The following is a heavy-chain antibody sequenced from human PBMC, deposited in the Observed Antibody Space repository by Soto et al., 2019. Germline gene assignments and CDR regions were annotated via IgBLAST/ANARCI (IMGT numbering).Heavy chain of an antibody. CDR3: ARQVIAAAGTGYFQH. CDR2: IHYTGNT. Sequence: LSLTCTVSGGSISSISYYWGWIRQPPGKGLEYIGNIHYTGNTFYNASLKSRVTISVDTSKNQVSLKLRSVTAADTAVYYCARQVIAAAGTGYFQHWGQGAPVTVSS. CDR1: GGSISSISYY. D-gene: IGHD6-13*01. V-gene: IGHV4-39*01. J-gene: IGHJ1*01.